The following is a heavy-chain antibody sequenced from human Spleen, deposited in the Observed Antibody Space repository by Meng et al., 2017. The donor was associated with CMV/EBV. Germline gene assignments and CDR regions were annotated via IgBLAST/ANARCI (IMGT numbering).Heavy chain of an antibody. V-gene: IGHV1-46*01. Sequence: KASGYTFTSCYIHWVRQAPGQGLEWMGIINPSGGSATYAQRFQGRVTMTSDTSTNTVYMQLSSLRSEDTAIYYCARTLWFGELSFGYWGQGALVTVSS. D-gene: IGHD3-10*01. CDR1: GYTFTSCY. J-gene: IGHJ4*02. CDR3: ARTLWFGELSFGY. CDR2: INPSGGSA.